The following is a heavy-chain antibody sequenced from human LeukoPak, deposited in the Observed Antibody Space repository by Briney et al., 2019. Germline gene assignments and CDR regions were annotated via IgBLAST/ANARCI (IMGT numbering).Heavy chain of an antibody. Sequence: VASVKVSCKASGYSFNTYGISWVRQAPGQGLEWIGWVSADNGETNYAQKFQSIVTMTIDTSTSTAYMELRSLRSDDTAVYYCARDYRLLLLWDCFDPWGQGTLVSVSS. V-gene: IGHV1-18*01. CDR2: VSADNGET. J-gene: IGHJ5*02. D-gene: IGHD2-15*01. CDR1: GYSFNTYG. CDR3: ARDYRLLLLWDCFDP.